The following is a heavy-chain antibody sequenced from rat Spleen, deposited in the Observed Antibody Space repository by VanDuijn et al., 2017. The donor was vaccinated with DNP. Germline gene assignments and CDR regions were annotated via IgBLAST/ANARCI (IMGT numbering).Heavy chain of an antibody. J-gene: IGHJ3*01. CDR1: GFTFSDYY. V-gene: IGHV5-25*01. CDR3: ASGQLGGFAY. Sequence: EVKLVESGGGLVQPGRSLKLSCAGSGFTFSDYYMAWVRQTPTKGLDWVASISSDGSHTFYRDSVQGRFIISRDNAKTTLNLQMNSLKSEDTATYYCASGQLGGFAYWGQGTLVTVSS. D-gene: IGHD5-1*01. CDR2: ISSDGSHT.